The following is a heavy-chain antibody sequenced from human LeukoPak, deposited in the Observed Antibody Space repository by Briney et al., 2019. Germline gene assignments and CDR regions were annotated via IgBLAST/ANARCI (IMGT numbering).Heavy chain of an antibody. V-gene: IGHV1-18*01. D-gene: IGHD2-21*02. Sequence: EASVKVSCKASGYTFTSYGISWVRQAPGQGLEWMGWISAYNGNTNYAQKLQGRVTMTTDTSTSTAYMELRSLRSDDTAVYYCARDGCGGDCYYGGAGDSFDIWGQGTMVTVSS. CDR1: GYTFTSYG. J-gene: IGHJ3*02. CDR2: ISAYNGNT. CDR3: ARDGCGGDCYYGGAGDSFDI.